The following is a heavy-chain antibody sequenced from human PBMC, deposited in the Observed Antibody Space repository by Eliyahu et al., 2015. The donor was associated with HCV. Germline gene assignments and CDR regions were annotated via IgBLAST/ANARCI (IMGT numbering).Heavy chain of an antibody. Sequence: QVRLQESGPGLVKPSETLSLTCTVSGGSIDAYYFNWIRQPPGKGLEWIGYIHYSGSTITNPSLNGRLTISIETHKSQFTLRLTSMTAADTAIYYCAGGDYDPSMAYWGQGTRVTVSS. CDR1: GGSIDAYY. V-gene: IGHV4-59*01. CDR2: IHYSGST. D-gene: IGHD3-16*01. J-gene: IGHJ4*02. CDR3: AGGDYDPSMAY.